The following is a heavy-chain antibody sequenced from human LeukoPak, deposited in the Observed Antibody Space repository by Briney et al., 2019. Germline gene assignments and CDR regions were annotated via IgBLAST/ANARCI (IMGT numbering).Heavy chain of an antibody. CDR1: GFTFSSYS. V-gene: IGHV3-21*01. Sequence: GGSLRLPCAASGFTFSSYSMSWVRQAPGKGLEWVSSISSSSSYIYYADSVKGRFTISRDNAKNSLYLQMNSLRAEDTAVYYCARGGYYDSSGYRFDYWGQGTLVTVSS. D-gene: IGHD3-22*01. CDR3: ARGGYYDSSGYRFDY. J-gene: IGHJ4*02. CDR2: ISSSSSYI.